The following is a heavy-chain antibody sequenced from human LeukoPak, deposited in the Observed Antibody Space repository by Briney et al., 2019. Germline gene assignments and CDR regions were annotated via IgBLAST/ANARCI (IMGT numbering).Heavy chain of an antibody. Sequence: EASVKVSCKASGYTFTNYAMNWVRQAPGQGLEWMGWIHPSTGNPTYAQGFTGRFVFSLDTSVSTTYLQISSLKAEDTAVYFCARAFQSLGGSSLPDYWGQGTLVTVSS. CDR2: IHPSTGNP. CDR1: GYTFTNYA. V-gene: IGHV7-4-1*02. CDR3: ARAFQSLGGSSLPDY. D-gene: IGHD3-16*02. J-gene: IGHJ4*02.